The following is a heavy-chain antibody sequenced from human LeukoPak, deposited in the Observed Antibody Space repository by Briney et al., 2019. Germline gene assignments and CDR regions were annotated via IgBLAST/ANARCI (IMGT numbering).Heavy chain of an antibody. Sequence: GASVKVSCKASGYTFTGYYMHWVRQAPGQGLEWMGWINPNSGGTNYAQKFQGRVTMTRDTSISTAYMELSRLRSDDTAVYYCARDKYYYDSSGPAPFDYWGQGTLVTVSS. V-gene: IGHV1-2*02. CDR1: GYTFTGYY. CDR2: INPNSGGT. CDR3: ARDKYYYDSSGPAPFDY. D-gene: IGHD3-22*01. J-gene: IGHJ4*02.